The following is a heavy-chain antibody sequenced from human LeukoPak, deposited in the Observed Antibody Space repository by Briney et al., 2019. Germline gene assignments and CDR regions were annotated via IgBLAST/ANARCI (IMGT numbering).Heavy chain of an antibody. D-gene: IGHD3-22*01. J-gene: IGHJ2*01. Sequence: PSETLSLTCTVSVCSISKYYLSWLRPPPGKGLEWMGYIYYNESTNYNPSLKSRVTISVDTSKNQFSLKLSSVTPADTAVYYCARDNPHNYYDSSGYSYWYFDLWGRGTLVTVSS. CDR2: IYYNEST. V-gene: IGHV4-59*01. CDR1: VCSISKYY. CDR3: ARDNPHNYYDSSGYSYWYFDL.